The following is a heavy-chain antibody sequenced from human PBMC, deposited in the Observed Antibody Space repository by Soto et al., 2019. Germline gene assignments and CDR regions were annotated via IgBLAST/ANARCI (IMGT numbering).Heavy chain of an antibody. J-gene: IGHJ5*02. CDR2: IYWDDDT. D-gene: IGHD3-16*01. V-gene: IGHV2-5*02. CDR1: GFSLTTSGVG. Sequence: QITLKESGPTLVKSTQPLTLTCTFSGFSLTTSGVGVGWIRQPPGKALEWLALIYWDDDTRYSPSLKSRITITKDTSKNQVVLMMTNMDPVDTATYYCAHSLGEDWFDPWGQGTLVTVSS. CDR3: AHSLGEDWFDP.